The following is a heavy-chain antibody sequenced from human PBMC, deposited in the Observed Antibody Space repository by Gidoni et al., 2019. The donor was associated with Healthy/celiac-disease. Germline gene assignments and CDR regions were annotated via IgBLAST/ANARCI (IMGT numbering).Heavy chain of an antibody. J-gene: IGHJ4*02. CDR1: GFTFGDYA. D-gene: IGHD1-1*01. Sequence: EVQLVESGGGLVKPGRSLRLSCTASGFTFGDYAMSWFRQAPGKGLEWVGFIRSKAYGGTTEYAASVKGRFTISRDDSKSIAYLQMNSLKTEDTAVYYCTRDPYPHWNDDRPRDYWGQGTLVTVSS. CDR3: TRDPYPHWNDDRPRDY. CDR2: IRSKAYGGTT. V-gene: IGHV3-49*05.